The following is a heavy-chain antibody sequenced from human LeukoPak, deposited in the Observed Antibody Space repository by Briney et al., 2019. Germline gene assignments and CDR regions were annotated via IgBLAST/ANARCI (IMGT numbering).Heavy chain of an antibody. J-gene: IGHJ4*02. CDR3: ARVIAAEYYFDY. V-gene: IGHV4-39*01. Sequence: SETLSLTCTVSGGSISSRSYYWGWIRQPPGKGLEWIGSIYYSGSTYYNPSLKSRVTISVDTSKNQFSLKLSSVTAADTAVYYCARVIAAEYYFDYWGQGALVTVSS. CDR1: GGSISSRSYY. CDR2: IYYSGST. D-gene: IGHD6-13*01.